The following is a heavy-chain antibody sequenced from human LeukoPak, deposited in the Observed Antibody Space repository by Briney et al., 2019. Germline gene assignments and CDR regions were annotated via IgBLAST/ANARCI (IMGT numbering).Heavy chain of an antibody. CDR2: IKQDGSEK. J-gene: IGHJ6*03. Sequence: GGSLRLSCAASGFTFSSYWMSWVRQAPGKGLEWVANIKQDGSEKYYVDSVKGRFTISRDNAKNSLYLQMNSLRAEDTAVYYCARGSQNLNYYYYYMDVWGKGTTVTVSS. CDR1: GFTFSSYW. D-gene: IGHD1-26*01. CDR3: ARGSQNLNYYYYYMDV. V-gene: IGHV3-7*01.